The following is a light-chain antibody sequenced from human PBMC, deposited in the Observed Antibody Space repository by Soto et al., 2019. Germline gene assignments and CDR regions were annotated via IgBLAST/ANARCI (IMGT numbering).Light chain of an antibody. Sequence: DSQLPQSPSSLSASVGDRVTITCRASQSISSYLNWYQRKPGKAPKLLIYAASSLQGGVPSRFSGSGSGTDFTLTISSLQPEDFATYYCQQSYSTPITFGQGTRLEIK. CDR3: QQSYSTPIT. V-gene: IGKV1-39*01. CDR1: QSISSY. CDR2: AAS. J-gene: IGKJ5*01.